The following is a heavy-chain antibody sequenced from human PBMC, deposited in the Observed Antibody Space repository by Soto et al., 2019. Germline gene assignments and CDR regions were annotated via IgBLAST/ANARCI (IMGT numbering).Heavy chain of an antibody. CDR3: SKRIAAAGIIDY. D-gene: IGHD6-13*01. CDR2: ISYDGTVK. CDR1: GFTFSSYG. J-gene: IGHJ4*02. Sequence: QVQLVESGGGVVQPGKSLRLSCAASGFTFSSYGMHWVRQAPGKGLEWVAVISYDGTVKYYADSVKGRFIVSRDSSNNTLYLQMNSLRVEDTAMYYCSKRIAAAGIIDYWGQGTLVTVSS. V-gene: IGHV3-30*18.